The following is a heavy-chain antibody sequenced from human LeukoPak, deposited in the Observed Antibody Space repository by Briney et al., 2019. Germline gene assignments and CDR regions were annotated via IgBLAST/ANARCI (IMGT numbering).Heavy chain of an antibody. Sequence: SETLSPTCTVSGGSISSYYWSWIRQPPGKGLEWIGYIYYSGSTNYNPSLKSRVTISVDTSKDQFSLKLSSVTAADTAVYYCARVGWELLVYYFDYWGQGTLVTVSS. CDR1: GGSISSYY. V-gene: IGHV4-59*01. CDR3: ARVGWELLVYYFDY. CDR2: IYYSGST. D-gene: IGHD1-26*01. J-gene: IGHJ4*02.